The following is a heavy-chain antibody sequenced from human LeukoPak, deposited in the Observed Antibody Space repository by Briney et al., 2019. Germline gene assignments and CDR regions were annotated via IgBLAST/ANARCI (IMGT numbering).Heavy chain of an antibody. CDR3: ARGGVLYPYYYNYGMDV. CDR1: GGSFSGYY. V-gene: IGHV4-34*01. CDR2: INHSGST. D-gene: IGHD3-10*01. J-gene: IGHJ6*02. Sequence: SETLSLTCAVYGGSFSGYYWSWIRQPPGKGLEWIGEINHSGSTNYNPSLKSRVTISVDTSKNQFSLKLSSVTAADTAVYYCARGGVLYPYYYNYGMDVWGQGTTVTVSS.